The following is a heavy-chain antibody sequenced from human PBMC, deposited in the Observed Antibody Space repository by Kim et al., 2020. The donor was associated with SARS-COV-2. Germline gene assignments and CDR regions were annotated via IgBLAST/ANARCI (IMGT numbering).Heavy chain of an antibody. Sequence: GASLKISCKGSGYSFTSYWIGWVRQMPGKGLEWMGIIYPGDSDTRYSPSFQGQVTISADKSISTAYLQWSSLKASDTAMYYCATLPSFYYDSSGSVTSFDIWGQGTMVTVSS. V-gene: IGHV5-51*01. D-gene: IGHD3-22*01. CDR1: GYSFTSYW. J-gene: IGHJ3*02. CDR2: IYPGDSDT. CDR3: ATLPSFYYDSSGSVTSFDI.